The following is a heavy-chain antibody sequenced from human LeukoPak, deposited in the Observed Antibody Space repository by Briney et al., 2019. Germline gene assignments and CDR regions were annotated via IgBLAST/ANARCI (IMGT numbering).Heavy chain of an antibody. CDR2: IYYSGST. CDR3: ARGDYDYVWGSYRYFDY. Sequence: SETLSLTCTVSGGSISSYYWSWIRQPPGKGLEWIGYIYYSGSTNYNPSLKSRVTISVDTSKNQFPLKLSSVTAADTAVYYCARGDYDYVWGSYRYFDYWGQGTLVTVSS. V-gene: IGHV4-59*01. CDR1: GGSISSYY. D-gene: IGHD3-16*02. J-gene: IGHJ4*02.